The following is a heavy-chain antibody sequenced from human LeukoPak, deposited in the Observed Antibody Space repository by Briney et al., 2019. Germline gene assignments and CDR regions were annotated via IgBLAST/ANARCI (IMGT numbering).Heavy chain of an antibody. CDR1: GFTFNNYA. V-gene: IGHV3-23*01. CDR2: ISGSGGTT. D-gene: IGHD3-10*01. Sequence: PGGSLRLSCAASGFTFNNYAMSWVRQAPGKGLEWVAAISGSGGTTYYSDSVKGRFTISRDNSRNTLNLQMNSLRAEDTAVYYCAEKSYGSQSSNVDFVYWGQGTLVTVSS. CDR3: AEKSYGSQSSNVDFVY. J-gene: IGHJ4*02.